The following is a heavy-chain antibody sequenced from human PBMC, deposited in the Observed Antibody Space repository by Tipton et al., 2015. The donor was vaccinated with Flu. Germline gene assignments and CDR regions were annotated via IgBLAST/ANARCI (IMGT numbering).Heavy chain of an antibody. CDR2: ISYDGSNK. J-gene: IGHJ6*02. D-gene: IGHD2-15*01. CDR1: GFTFSSYA. V-gene: IGHV3-30*04. CDR3: ARVPTPYYGMDV. Sequence: QVQLVQSGGGVVQPGRSLRLSCAASGFTFSSYAMHWVRQAPGKGLEWVAVISYDGSNKYYADSVKGRFTISRDNSKNTLYLQMNSLRAEDTAVYYCARVPTPYYGMDVWGQGTTVTVSS.